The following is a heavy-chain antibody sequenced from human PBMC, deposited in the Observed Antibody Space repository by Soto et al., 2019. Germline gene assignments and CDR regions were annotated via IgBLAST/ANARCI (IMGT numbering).Heavy chain of an antibody. CDR1: AFTFNTYA. CDR3: ANSGGGSPYYFDY. V-gene: IGHV3-23*01. D-gene: IGHD3-10*01. CDR2: ISVSAGGT. Sequence: EVQLLESGGGLVQPGGSLRLSCAASAFTFNTYAMGWVRQAPGKGLEWVSAISVSAGGTYYADSVKGRFTISRDTSKNTLYLQMNSLRDDDTAVYYCANSGGGSPYYFDYWGRGTLVTVSS. J-gene: IGHJ4*02.